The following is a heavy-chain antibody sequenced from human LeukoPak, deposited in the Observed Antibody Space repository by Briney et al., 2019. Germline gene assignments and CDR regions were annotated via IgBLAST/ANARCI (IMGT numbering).Heavy chain of an antibody. CDR1: GYTFTGYY. CDR2: INPNSGGT. V-gene: IGHV1-2*02. D-gene: IGHD6-6*01. CDR3: ARGRYSSSSPLGY. J-gene: IGHJ4*02. Sequence: AASVKVSCKASGYTFTGYYMHWVRQAPGQGLEWMGWINPNSGGTNYAQKFQGRVTMTRDTSISTAYMELSRLRSDDTAVYYCARGRYSSSSPLGYWGQGTLVTVSS.